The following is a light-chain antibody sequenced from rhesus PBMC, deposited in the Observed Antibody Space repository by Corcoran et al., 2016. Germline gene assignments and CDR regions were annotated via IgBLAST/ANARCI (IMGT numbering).Light chain of an antibody. CDR2: KAS. Sequence: DIQMTQSPSSLSASVGDRVTITCRASENVNNYLNWYQQKPGKAPKLLIYKASILQSGVPSRFSGNGSRTDYTYTISSLQPEDVTTYYGQHGYGTPYSFGQGTKVEIK. V-gene: IGKV1-74*01. CDR3: QHGYGTPYS. CDR1: ENVNNY. J-gene: IGKJ2*01.